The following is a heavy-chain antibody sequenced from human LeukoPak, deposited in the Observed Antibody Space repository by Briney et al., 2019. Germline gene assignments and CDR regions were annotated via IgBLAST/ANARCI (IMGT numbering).Heavy chain of an antibody. V-gene: IGHV3-23*01. CDR3: ARPGSGYCSSTSCLYY. CDR2: ISGSGGST. D-gene: IGHD2-2*01. CDR1: GFTFSSYA. Sequence: GGSLRLSCAASGFTFSSYAMSWVRQAPGKGLEWVSAISGSGGSTYYADSVKGRFTISRDNSKNTLYLQMNSLRAEDTAVYYCARPGSGYCSSTSCLYYWGQGTLVTVSS. J-gene: IGHJ4*02.